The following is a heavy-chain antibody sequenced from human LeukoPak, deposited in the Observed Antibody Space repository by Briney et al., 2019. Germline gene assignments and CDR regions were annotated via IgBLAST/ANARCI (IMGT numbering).Heavy chain of an antibody. CDR2: ISYDGSNK. CDR3: ARGAGYCSSTSCYVLAGSDY. D-gene: IGHD2-2*03. V-gene: IGHV3-30-3*01. Sequence: GGSLRLSCAASGFTFSSYAMHWVRQAPGKGLEWVAVISYDGSNKYYADSVKGRFTISRDNSKNTLYLQMNSLRAEDTAVYYCARGAGYCSSTSCYVLAGSDYWGQGTLVTVSS. J-gene: IGHJ4*02. CDR1: GFTFSSYA.